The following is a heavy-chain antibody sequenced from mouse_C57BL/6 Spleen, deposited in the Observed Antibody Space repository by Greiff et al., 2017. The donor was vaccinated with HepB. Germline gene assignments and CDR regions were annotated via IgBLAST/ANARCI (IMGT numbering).Heavy chain of an antibody. CDR2: INPSNGGT. V-gene: IGHV1-53*01. Sequence: QVQLQQPGTDLVKPGASVKLSCKASGYTFTSYWMHWVKQRPGQGLEWIGNINPSNGGTNYNEKFKSKATLTVDKSSSTAYMQLSSLTSEDSAVYYCARGYYYGSSYYYAMDYWGQGTSVTVSS. D-gene: IGHD1-1*01. CDR1: GYTFTSYW. J-gene: IGHJ4*01. CDR3: ARGYYYGSSYYYAMDY.